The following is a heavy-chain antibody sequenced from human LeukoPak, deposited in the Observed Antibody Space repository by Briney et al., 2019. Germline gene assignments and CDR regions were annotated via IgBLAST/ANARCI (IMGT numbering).Heavy chain of an antibody. CDR3: AREGYYYGSGSPNYFDY. CDR2: ISSSSSYI. J-gene: IGHJ4*02. CDR1: GFTFSSYS. D-gene: IGHD3-10*01. Sequence: GGSLRLSCAASGFTFSSYSMNWVRQAPGKGLEWVSSISSSSSYIYYADSVKGRFTISRDNAKNSLYLQMNSLRAEDTAVYYCAREGYYYGSGSPNYFDYWGQGTLVTVSS. V-gene: IGHV3-21*01.